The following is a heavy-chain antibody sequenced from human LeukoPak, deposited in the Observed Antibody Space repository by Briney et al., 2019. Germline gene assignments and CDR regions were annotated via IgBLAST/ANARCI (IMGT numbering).Heavy chain of an antibody. CDR3: TTDRLYDSSGYYPYYFDY. D-gene: IGHD3-22*01. V-gene: IGHV3-15*01. Sequence: GGSPRLSCAASGFTFSNAWMSWVRQAPGKGLEWVGRIKSKTDGGTTDYAAPVKGRFTISRDDSKNTLYLQMNSLKTEDTAVYYCTTDRLYDSSGYYPYYFDYWGQGTLVTVSS. CDR2: IKSKTDGGTT. CDR1: GFTFSNAW. J-gene: IGHJ4*02.